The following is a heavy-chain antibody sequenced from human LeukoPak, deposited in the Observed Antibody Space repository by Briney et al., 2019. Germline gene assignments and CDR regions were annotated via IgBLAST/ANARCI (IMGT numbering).Heavy chain of an antibody. J-gene: IGHJ6*02. CDR1: GFTFSSYE. CDR2: ISSSGGTI. Sequence: PTGGSLRLSCAASGFTFSSYEMNWVRQAPGKGLEWVSYISSSGGTIYYADSVKGRFTISRDNAKNSLYLQMNSLRAEDTAVYYCARAVLYYYYGMDVWGQGTTVTVSS. V-gene: IGHV3-48*03. CDR3: ARAVLYYYYGMDV.